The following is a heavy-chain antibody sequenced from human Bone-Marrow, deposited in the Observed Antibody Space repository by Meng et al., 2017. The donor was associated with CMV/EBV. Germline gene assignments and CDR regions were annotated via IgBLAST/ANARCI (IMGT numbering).Heavy chain of an antibody. CDR2: INQSGST. Sequence: QGEVQQGRAGLLKPWEARSLTCAVYGGAVSGYYWRWCRQPPGKGLVWIGEINQSGSTNYHPSLRRRVTISVDTSKNQFTLKQSSVNAADTAVYYCARGSYLGDWGQGTLVTVSS. CDR3: ARGSYLGD. CDR1: GGAVSGYY. J-gene: IGHJ4*02. V-gene: IGHV4-34*01.